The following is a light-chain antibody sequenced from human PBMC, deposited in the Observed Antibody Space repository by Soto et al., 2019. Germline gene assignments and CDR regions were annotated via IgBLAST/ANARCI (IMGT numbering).Light chain of an antibody. Sequence: EIVLTQSPATLSLSPGERATLSCRASQSVSSDLAWYQQKPGQAPRLLIYDASNRATGIPARFSGSGSGTVFALTISSLEPEDFAVYYCQQRSTWPLTFGGGTKVDIK. CDR3: QQRSTWPLT. CDR1: QSVSSD. V-gene: IGKV3-11*01. CDR2: DAS. J-gene: IGKJ4*01.